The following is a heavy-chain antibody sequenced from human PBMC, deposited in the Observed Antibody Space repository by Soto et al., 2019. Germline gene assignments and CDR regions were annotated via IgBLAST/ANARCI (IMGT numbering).Heavy chain of an antibody. D-gene: IGHD4-4*01. CDR1: GGSFSGYY. Sequence: ETLSLTCAVYGGSFSGYYWSWIRQAPGKGLEWVAGISSSGYTYYVDSLKGRFTISRDNSKNSLYLQMNSLRAEDTAVYYCAKDLIDYSNSYFDYWGQGTLVTVSS. CDR2: ISSSGYT. CDR3: AKDLIDYSNSYFDY. V-gene: IGHV3-23*01. J-gene: IGHJ4*02.